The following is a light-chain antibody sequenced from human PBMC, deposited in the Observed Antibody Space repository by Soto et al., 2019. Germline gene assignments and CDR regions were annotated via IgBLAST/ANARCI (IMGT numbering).Light chain of an antibody. J-gene: IGKJ4*01. Sequence: ETXLTQSXATLXLSPGERTTLSCRASQNVDIYLAWYQQRPGQAPRLLIYDASNRATGIPARFSGSGSGTDFTLTISSLEPEDFGIYYCQQRKNWPPLTFGGGTRVEIK. CDR3: QQRKNWPPLT. V-gene: IGKV3-11*01. CDR1: QNVDIY. CDR2: DAS.